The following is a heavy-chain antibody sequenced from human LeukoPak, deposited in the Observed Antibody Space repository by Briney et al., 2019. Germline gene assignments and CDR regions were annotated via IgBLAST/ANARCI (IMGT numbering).Heavy chain of an antibody. CDR3: ARGSVSASSGQWLVKRLFDY. Sequence: ASVKVSCKASGYTFTSYGISWVRQAPGQGLEWMGWISAYNGNTNYAQKLQGRVTMTTDTSTSTAYMELRSLRSDDTAVYYCARGSVSASSGQWLVKRLFDYWGQGTLVTVSS. CDR1: GYTFTSYG. V-gene: IGHV1-18*01. CDR2: ISAYNGNT. D-gene: IGHD6-19*01. J-gene: IGHJ4*02.